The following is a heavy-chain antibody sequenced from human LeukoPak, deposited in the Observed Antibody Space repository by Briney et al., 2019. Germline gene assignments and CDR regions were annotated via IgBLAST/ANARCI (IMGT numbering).Heavy chain of an antibody. V-gene: IGHV1-46*01. CDR3: ARAGSITMIHWAFDI. CDR1: GNTFTNYY. CDR2: INPSGGST. J-gene: IGHJ3*02. Sequence: ASVKVSCKASGNTFTNYYVHWVRQAPGQGLEWMGIINPSGGSTTYAQKFQGRVTMTRDTSVSTVYMELSSLRSADTAIYYCARAGSITMIHWAFDIWGQGTVVTVSS. D-gene: IGHD3-22*01.